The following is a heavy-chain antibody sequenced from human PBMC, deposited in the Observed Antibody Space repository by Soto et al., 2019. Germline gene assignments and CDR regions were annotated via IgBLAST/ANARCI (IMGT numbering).Heavy chain of an antibody. CDR3: AIFSNFDY. Sequence: QVQLVESGGGVVQPGTSLRLSCAASGFNFNIYGIHWVRQSPGKAPEWVTFITSEGSNKHYADSVKGRFAISRDHSKNMVYLQMNSMTAEDTAVYYCAIFSNFDYWGQGTLVTVSS. CDR2: ITSEGSNK. J-gene: IGHJ4*02. CDR1: GFNFNIYG. V-gene: IGHV3-30*03.